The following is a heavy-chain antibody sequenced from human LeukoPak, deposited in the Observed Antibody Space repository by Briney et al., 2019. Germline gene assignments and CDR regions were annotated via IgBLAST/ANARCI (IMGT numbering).Heavy chain of an antibody. CDR1: GDSISTSTW. CDR3: ARGHNENNYKSTIDV. Sequence: PSGTPSLTCAVSGDSISTSTWWNWVRQPPGKGLEWIGEIYHSGSTNRNPSLKSRVTISVDKTKNQFSLKLSSVTAADTAMYYCARGHNENNYKSTIDVWGQGTMVTVSS. J-gene: IGHJ3*01. V-gene: IGHV4-4*02. D-gene: IGHD1/OR15-1a*01. CDR2: IYHSGST.